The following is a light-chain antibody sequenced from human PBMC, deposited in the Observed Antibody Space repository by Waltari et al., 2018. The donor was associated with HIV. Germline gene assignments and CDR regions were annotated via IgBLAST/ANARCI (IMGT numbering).Light chain of an antibody. Sequence: QSALTQPASVSGSPGQSITISCTGTSRDGGGYNYVSWYQQYPGKAPKLMIYEVSNRPSGVSNRFSGSKSGNTASLTISGLQAEDEADYYCSSYTSSSTLVFGGGSKLTVL. CDR2: EVS. CDR3: SSYTSSSTLV. CDR1: SRDGGGYNY. V-gene: IGLV2-14*01. J-gene: IGLJ2*01.